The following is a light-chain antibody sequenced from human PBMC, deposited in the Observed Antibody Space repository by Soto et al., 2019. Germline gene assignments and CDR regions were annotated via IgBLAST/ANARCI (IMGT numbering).Light chain of an antibody. J-gene: IGLJ2*01. CDR1: ISDIGGYNY. V-gene: IGLV2-14*01. Sequence: QSALTQPASVSGSPGQSITISCTGTISDIGGYNYVSWYQQHPGKAPKLMIYDATNRPSGVSNRFSGSKSGSMASLTISGLQAEDESDYYCSSYTSSSTVIFGGGTQLTVL. CDR2: DAT. CDR3: SSYTSSSTVI.